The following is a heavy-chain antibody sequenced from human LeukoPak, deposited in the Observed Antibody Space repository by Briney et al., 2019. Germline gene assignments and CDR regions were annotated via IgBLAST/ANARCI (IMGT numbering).Heavy chain of an antibody. CDR1: GYTFTSYY. CDR3: ARDNSVEDTAWWFDP. CDR2: INPSGGST. V-gene: IGHV1-46*01. D-gene: IGHD4-23*01. J-gene: IGHJ5*02. Sequence: HGASVKVSCKASGYTFTSYYMHWVRQAPGQGLEWMGIINPSGGSTSYAQKFQGRVTMTRDMSTSTDYMELSSLRSEDTAVYYCARDNSVEDTAWWFDPWGQGTLVTVSS.